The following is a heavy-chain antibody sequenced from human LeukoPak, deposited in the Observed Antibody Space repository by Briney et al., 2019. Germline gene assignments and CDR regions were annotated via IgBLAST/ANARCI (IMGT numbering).Heavy chain of an antibody. V-gene: IGHV4-61*02. D-gene: IGHD6-19*01. J-gene: IGHJ4*02. Sequence: SETLSLTCTVSGGSISSGSYYWSWIRQPAGKGLEWIGRIYTSGSTNYNPSLKSRVTISVDTSKNQFSLKLGSVTAADTAVYYCARGDSSGWYYFDYWGQGTLVTVSS. CDR3: ARGDSSGWYYFDY. CDR1: GGSISSGSYY. CDR2: IYTSGST.